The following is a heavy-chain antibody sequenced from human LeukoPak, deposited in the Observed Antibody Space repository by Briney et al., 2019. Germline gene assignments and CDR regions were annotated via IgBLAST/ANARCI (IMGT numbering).Heavy chain of an antibody. J-gene: IGHJ6*03. CDR3: ARDYYDSSGYYLVRYYYYYMDV. V-gene: IGHV7-4-1*02. Sequence: ASVKVSCKASGYTFTSYAMNWVRQAPGQGLEWMGWINTNTGNPTYAQGFTGRFVFSLDTSVSTAYLQISSLKAEDTAVYYCARDYYDSSGYYLVRYYYYYMDVWGKGTTVTVSS. CDR1: GYTFTSYA. D-gene: IGHD3-22*01. CDR2: INTNTGNP.